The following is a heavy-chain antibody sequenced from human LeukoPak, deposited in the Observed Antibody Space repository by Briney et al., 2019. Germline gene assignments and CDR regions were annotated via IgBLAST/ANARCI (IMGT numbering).Heavy chain of an antibody. D-gene: IGHD3-16*01. CDR3: TSQGVIDY. CDR2: IRSKANSYAT. J-gene: IGHJ4*02. Sequence: VGSLRLSCAAPGFTFSGAAMHWVRQASGKGLEWVGRIRSKANSYATAYAASVKGRFTISRDDSKNTAYLQMNSLKTEDTAVYYCTSQGVIDYWGQGTLVTVSS. CDR1: GFTFSGAA. V-gene: IGHV3-73*01.